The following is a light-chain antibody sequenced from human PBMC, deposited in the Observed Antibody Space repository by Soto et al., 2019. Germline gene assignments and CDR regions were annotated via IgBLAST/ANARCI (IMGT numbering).Light chain of an antibody. J-gene: IGKJ1*01. V-gene: IGKV1-5*03. Sequence: DIQMTQSPSTLSASVGDRVTITCRASQSISTWLAWYQQKPGKAPKLLIYTASNVESGVPSRFSGSGSGTEFTLTISSLQPDDFATYYCQQHNSYPRTFGQGTKVEIK. CDR1: QSISTW. CDR2: TAS. CDR3: QQHNSYPRT.